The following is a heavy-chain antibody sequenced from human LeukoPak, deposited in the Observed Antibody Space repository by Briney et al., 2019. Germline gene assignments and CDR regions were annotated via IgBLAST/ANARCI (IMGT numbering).Heavy chain of an antibody. CDR3: ARGFNYYDSSGYYLHYYFDY. J-gene: IGHJ4*02. V-gene: IGHV1-2*04. CDR2: INPNSGGT. Sequence: ASVKVSCKASGYTFTGYYMHWVRQAPGQGLEWMGWINPNSGGTNYGQKFQGWVTMTRDTSISTAYMELSRLRSDDTAVYYCARGFNYYDSSGYYLHYYFDYWGQGTLVTVSS. CDR1: GYTFTGYY. D-gene: IGHD3-22*01.